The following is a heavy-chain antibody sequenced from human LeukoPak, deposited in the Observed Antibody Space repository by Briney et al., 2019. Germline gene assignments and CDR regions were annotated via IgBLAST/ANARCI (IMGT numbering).Heavy chain of an antibody. J-gene: IGHJ4*02. D-gene: IGHD2-15*01. CDR3: AREVVSIPSYFES. CDR1: GFTVSSSY. CDR2: FYRGETT. Sequence: GGSLRLSCAASGFTVSSSYMYWVRQAPGKGPEWVSFFYRGETTYYAESVRGRFTISRDISKNTLYLLMNSLVPEDMAVYYCAREVVSIPSYFESWGQGTRVTVSS. V-gene: IGHV3-53*01.